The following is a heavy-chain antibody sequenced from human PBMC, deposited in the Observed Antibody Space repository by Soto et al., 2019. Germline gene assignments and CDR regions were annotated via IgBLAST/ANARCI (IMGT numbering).Heavy chain of an antibody. Sequence: LVNPTETLTLTCTVSGFSLSNPKMGVSWIRQPPGKAPEWLAHIFSDDEYSYSTSLKSRLIISKDTSKSQVVLTMTNMDPVDSATFYCARIMRDAVGEKDAIYYFDPWGQGNQVT. V-gene: IGHV2-26*01. D-gene: IGHD3-10*01. CDR3: ARIMRDAVGEKDAIYYFDP. CDR1: GFSLSNPKMG. CDR2: IFSDDEY. J-gene: IGHJ5*02.